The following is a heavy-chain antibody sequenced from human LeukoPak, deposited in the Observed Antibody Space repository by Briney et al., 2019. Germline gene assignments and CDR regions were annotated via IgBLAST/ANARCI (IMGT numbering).Heavy chain of an antibody. CDR2: INPSGGST. CDR3: ARVRHCSSTSCYNGWYFDL. CDR1: GYTFTSYY. V-gene: IGHV1-46*03. J-gene: IGHJ2*01. Sequence: ASVKVSCKASGYTFTSYYMHWVRQAPGQGLEWMGIINPSGGSTSYAQKFRGRVTMTRDTSTSTVYMELSSLRSEDTAVYYCARVRHCSSTSCYNGWYFDLWGRGTLVTVSS. D-gene: IGHD2-2*02.